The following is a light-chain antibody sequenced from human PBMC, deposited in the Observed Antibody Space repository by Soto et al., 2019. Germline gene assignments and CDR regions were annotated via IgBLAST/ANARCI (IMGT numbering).Light chain of an antibody. CDR3: QQANSFPIT. V-gene: IGKV1-12*01. J-gene: IGKJ5*01. CDR1: QGLKF. Sequence: DIKMTQSPSSVSASVGDTVTITCRASQGLKFLAWYQQKPGKAPRLLIYEATNLQSGVPPRFSGSGSGTDFNLTISSLQPEDFATYFCQQANSFPITFGQGTRLEIK. CDR2: EAT.